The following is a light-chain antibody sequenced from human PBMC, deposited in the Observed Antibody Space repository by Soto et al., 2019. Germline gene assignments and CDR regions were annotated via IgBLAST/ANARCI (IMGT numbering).Light chain of an antibody. V-gene: IGLV3-1*01. J-gene: IGLJ2*01. CDR2: QDS. CDR3: QAWDSSTATV. CDR1: KLGDKY. Sequence: SYELTQPPSVSVSPGQTASITCSGDKLGDKYACWYQQKQGQSPVLVIYQDSKRPSGIPERFSGSNSGNTATLTISGTQAMDEADYYCQAWDSSTATVFGGGTKLTVL.